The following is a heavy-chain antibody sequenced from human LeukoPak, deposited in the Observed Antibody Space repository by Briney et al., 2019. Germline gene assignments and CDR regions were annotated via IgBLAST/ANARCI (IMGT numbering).Heavy chain of an antibody. CDR2: IYYSGST. V-gene: IGHV4-39*07. D-gene: IGHD3-3*01. CDR1: GGSISSSSYY. J-gene: IGHJ5*02. Sequence: PSETLSLTCTVSGGSISSSSYYWGWIRQPPGKGLEWIGSIYYSGSTYYNPSLKSRVTISVDTSKNQFSLKLSSVTAADTAVYYCARDWAYYDFWGMRTDGGWFDPWGQGTLVTVSS. CDR3: ARDWAYYDFWGMRTDGGWFDP.